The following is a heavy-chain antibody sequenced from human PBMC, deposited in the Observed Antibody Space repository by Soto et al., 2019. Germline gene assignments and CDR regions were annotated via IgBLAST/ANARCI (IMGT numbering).Heavy chain of an antibody. V-gene: IGHV1-69*08. D-gene: IGHD2-15*01. CDR1: GGTFSSYT. Sequence: QVQLVQSGAEVKKPGSSVKVSCKASGGTFSSYTISWVRQAPGQGLEWMGRIIPILGIANYAQKFQGRVTITADKATSTAYMELSSLRSEDTAVYYCAREGSAGSFDYWGQGTLVTVSS. CDR2: IIPILGIA. J-gene: IGHJ4*02. CDR3: AREGSAGSFDY.